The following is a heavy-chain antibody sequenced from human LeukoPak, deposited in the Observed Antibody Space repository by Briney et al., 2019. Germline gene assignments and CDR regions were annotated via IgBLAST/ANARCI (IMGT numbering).Heavy chain of an antibody. CDR1: GFTFSDYY. J-gene: IGHJ6*02. D-gene: IGHD2-21*02. V-gene: IGHV3-11*01. CDR3: ARGTRVVTGDYYYYYGMDV. Sequence: GGSLRLSCAASGFTFSDYYMSWIRQAPGKGLEWVSYISSSGSTIYYADSVKGRFTISRDNAKNSLYLQMNSLRAEDTAVYYCARGTRVVTGDYYYYYGMDVWGQGTTVTVSS. CDR2: ISSSGSTI.